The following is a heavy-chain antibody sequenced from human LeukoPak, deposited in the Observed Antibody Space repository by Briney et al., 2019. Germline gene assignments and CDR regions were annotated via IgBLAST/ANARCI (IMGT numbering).Heavy chain of an antibody. CDR1: GGSFSGYY. CDR2: INHSGST. D-gene: IGHD3-10*01. V-gene: IGHV4-34*01. J-gene: IGHJ5*02. CDR3: ARGALYYYGSGSYHHNWFDP. Sequence: PSETLSLTCAVYGGSFSGYYWSWIRQPPGKGLEWIGEINHSGSTNYNPSLKSRVTISVDTSKNQFSLKLSSVTAADTAVYYCARGALYYYGSGSYHHNWFDPWGQGTLVTVSS.